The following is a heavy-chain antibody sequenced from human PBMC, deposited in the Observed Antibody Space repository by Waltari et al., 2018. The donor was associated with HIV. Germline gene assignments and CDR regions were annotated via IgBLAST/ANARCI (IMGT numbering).Heavy chain of an antibody. CDR2: MYNSGTT. CDR1: GGSITRNDFY. J-gene: IGHJ4*02. CDR3: ARRGDGFNQHARLDH. Sequence: QLHLQESGPGLVKPSENLALTCTVSGGSITRNDFYWGWIRPPPGKGLEWIGLMYNSGTTDYNPSLKSRVSMSRATSKNRFSLMLHSVTAADTAIYYCARRGDGFNQHARLDHWGPGTLVTVSS. D-gene: IGHD2-2*01. V-gene: IGHV4-39*01.